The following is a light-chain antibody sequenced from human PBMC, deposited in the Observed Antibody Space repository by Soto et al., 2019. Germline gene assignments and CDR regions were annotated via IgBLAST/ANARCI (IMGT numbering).Light chain of an antibody. Sequence: QSVLTQSPSASASLGASVKLTCTLSSGHSSYAIAWHQQQPEKGPRYLMKLNSDGSHSKGDGIPDRFSGSSSGAERYLTIPSLQSEDEADYYCQTWGTGIRVFGGGTQLTVL. CDR3: QTWGTGIRV. V-gene: IGLV4-69*01. CDR1: SGHSSYA. J-gene: IGLJ2*01. CDR2: LNSDGSH.